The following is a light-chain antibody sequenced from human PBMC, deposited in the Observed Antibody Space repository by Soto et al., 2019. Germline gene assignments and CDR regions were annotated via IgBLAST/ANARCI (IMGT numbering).Light chain of an antibody. CDR3: CSYVGATTDV. CDR2: EGI. V-gene: IGLV2-23*01. CDR1: SSTVGGFNV. J-gene: IGLJ1*01. Sequence: QSALTQPASVSGSPGQSITISCTGTSSTVGGFNVVSWYQQHPGKAPKVIIYEGIKRPSGVSNRFSGSNPGSTASLTISGLQAEDEADYYCCSYVGATTDVFGTGTKVTVL.